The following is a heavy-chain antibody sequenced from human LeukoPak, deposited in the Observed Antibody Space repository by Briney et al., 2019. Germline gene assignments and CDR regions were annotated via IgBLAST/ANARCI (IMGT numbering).Heavy chain of an antibody. V-gene: IGHV4-31*03. CDR1: GGSISSGGYY. Sequence: SSETLSLTCTVSGGSISSGGYYWSWIRQHPGKGLEWIGSIYYSGSTNYNPSLQGRVTISLDTSRNQFSLKLSSVTAADTAVYYCASGDNDPLFDYWGQGTLVTVSS. D-gene: IGHD1-1*01. J-gene: IGHJ4*02. CDR2: IYYSGST. CDR3: ASGDNDPLFDY.